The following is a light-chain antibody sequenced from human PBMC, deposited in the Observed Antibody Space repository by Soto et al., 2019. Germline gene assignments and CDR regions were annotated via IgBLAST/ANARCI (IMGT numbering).Light chain of an antibody. J-gene: IGKJ2*01. Sequence: EIVLTQSPGTLSLSPGERATLSCRASQCVNGNYLTWYQQKPGQAPRLLIYGASSRATGIPDRFSGSGSGTDYTLTISRLEPEDFAVYYCQQYGSSFRYTFGQGTKLEIK. CDR2: GAS. CDR1: QCVNGNY. CDR3: QQYGSSFRYT. V-gene: IGKV3-20*01.